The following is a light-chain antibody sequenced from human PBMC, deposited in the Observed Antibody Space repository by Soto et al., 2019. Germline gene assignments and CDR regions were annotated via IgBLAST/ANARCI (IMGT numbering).Light chain of an antibody. CDR1: QNIHTW. V-gene: IGKV1-5*01. CDR2: KAS. CDR3: QQNNIY. Sequence: DIQMTQSPSSLSASVGDRVTITCRARQNIHTWLAWFQLKPGQAPKLLVYKASSLVSGVPSRFAASGSETEFTRTIDSLQPDDFSTEYCQQNNIYFGRGTKVDI. J-gene: IGKJ3*01.